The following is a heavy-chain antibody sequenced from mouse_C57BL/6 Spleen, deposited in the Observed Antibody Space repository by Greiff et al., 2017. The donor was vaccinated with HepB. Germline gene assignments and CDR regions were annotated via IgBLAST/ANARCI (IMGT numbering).Heavy chain of an antibody. J-gene: IGHJ4*01. V-gene: IGHV5-17*01. D-gene: IGHD3-1*01. Sequence: EVMLVESGGGLVKPGGSLKLSCAASGFTFSDYGMHWVRQAPEKGLEWVAYISSGSSTIYYADTVKGRFTISRDNAKNTLFLQMTSLRSEDTAMYYCARSGDENAMDYWGQGTSVTVSS. CDR1: GFTFSDYG. CDR2: ISSGSSTI. CDR3: ARSGDENAMDY.